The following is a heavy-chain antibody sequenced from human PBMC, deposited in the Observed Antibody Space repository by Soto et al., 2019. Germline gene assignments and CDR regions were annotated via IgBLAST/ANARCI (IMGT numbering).Heavy chain of an antibody. CDR3: ARILCSSTSCYTFDS. J-gene: IGHJ4*02. CDR1: GFTFSSYW. D-gene: IGHD2-2*02. CDR2: MRQDGSEK. Sequence: PGGSLRLSCAASGFTFSSYWMSWVRQAPGKGLEWVANMRQDGSEKYYVDSVKGRFTISRDNAKNSLYLQMNSLRAEDTAVYYCARILCSSTSCYTFDSWGQGNLVTSPQ. V-gene: IGHV3-7*03.